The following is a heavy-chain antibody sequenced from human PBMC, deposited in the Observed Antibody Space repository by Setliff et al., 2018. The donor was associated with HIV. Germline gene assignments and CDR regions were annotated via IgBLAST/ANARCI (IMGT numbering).Heavy chain of an antibody. CDR1: GFTFSNYD. CDR3: ARPTNIDTLYYGSQTFYMYYYGLDV. V-gene: IGHV3-13*01. J-gene: IGHJ6*02. Sequence: PGGSLRLSCAASGFTFSNYDMHWVRQATGKGLEWVSAIGTAGDTYYPGSVKGRFTISRENAKNSLYLQMNSLRAGDTAVYYCARPTNIDTLYYGSQTFYMYYYGLDVWGQGTTVTV. D-gene: IGHD1-26*01. CDR2: IGTAGDT.